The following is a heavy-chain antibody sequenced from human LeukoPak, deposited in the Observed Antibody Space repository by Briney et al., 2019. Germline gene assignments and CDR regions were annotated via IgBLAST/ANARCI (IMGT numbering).Heavy chain of an antibody. CDR1: GFTVSSIY. CDR3: ARGHNFGRLHPFDY. D-gene: IGHD3-9*01. Sequence: TGGSLRLSCAASGFTVSSIYMSWVRQAPGKGLEWVSVIYSGGSTYYADSVKGRFTISRDNSKNTLYLQMNSLRAEDTAVYYCARGHNFGRLHPFDYWGQGTLVTVSS. V-gene: IGHV3-66*01. J-gene: IGHJ4*02. CDR2: IYSGGST.